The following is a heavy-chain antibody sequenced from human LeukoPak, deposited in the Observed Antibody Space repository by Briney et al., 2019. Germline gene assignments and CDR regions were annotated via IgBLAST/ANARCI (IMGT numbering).Heavy chain of an antibody. Sequence: GESLKISCKGSGYSFTSYWICWVRQMPGKGLEWMGIIYPGDSDTRYSPSFQGQVTISADKSISTAYLQWSSLKASDTAIYYCARPVGTYFDTSRGYFDPWGQGTLVTASS. CDR2: IYPGDSDT. D-gene: IGHD3-22*01. CDR3: ARPVGTYFDTSRGYFDP. J-gene: IGHJ5*02. CDR1: GYSFTSYW. V-gene: IGHV5-51*01.